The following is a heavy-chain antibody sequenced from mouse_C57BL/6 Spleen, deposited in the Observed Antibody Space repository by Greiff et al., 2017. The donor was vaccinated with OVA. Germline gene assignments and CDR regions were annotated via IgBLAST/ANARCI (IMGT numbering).Heavy chain of an antibody. V-gene: IGHV5-6*01. CDR1: GFTFSSYG. CDR2: ISSGGSST. Sequence: EVQLQQSGGDLVKPGGSLKLSCAASGFTFSSYGMSWVRQTPDKRLEWVATISSGGSSTYYPDSVKGRFTISRDNAKNTLYLQMSSLKSEDTAMYYCADWYFDVWGTGTTVTVSS. J-gene: IGHJ1*03. CDR3: ADWYFDV.